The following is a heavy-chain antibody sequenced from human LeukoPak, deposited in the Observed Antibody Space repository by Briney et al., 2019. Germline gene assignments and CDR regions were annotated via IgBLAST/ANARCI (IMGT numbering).Heavy chain of an antibody. CDR2: ISGSGGST. CDR1: GFTFSSYA. J-gene: IGHJ5*02. Sequence: PGGSLRLSCAASGFTFSSYAMSWVRQAPGKGLEWVSAISGSGGSTYYADSVKGRFTISRDNSKNTLYLQMNSLRAEDTAVYYCAKGSITMIVVVAVPDWFDPWGQGTLVTVSS. D-gene: IGHD3-22*01. CDR3: AKGSITMIVVVAVPDWFDP. V-gene: IGHV3-23*01.